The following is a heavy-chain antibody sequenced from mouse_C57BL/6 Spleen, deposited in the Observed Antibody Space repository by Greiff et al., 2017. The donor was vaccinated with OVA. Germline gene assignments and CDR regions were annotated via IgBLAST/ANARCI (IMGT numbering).Heavy chain of an antibody. Sequence: EVKLQESGAELVRPGASVKLSCTASGFNIKDDYMHWVKQRPEQGLEWIGWIDPENGDTEYASKFQGKATITADTSSNTAYLQLSSLTSEDTAVYYCTRKETAQAWFAYWGQGTLVTVSA. J-gene: IGHJ3*01. V-gene: IGHV14-4*01. CDR1: GFNIKDDY. CDR2: IDPENGDT. D-gene: IGHD3-2*02. CDR3: TRKETAQAWFAY.